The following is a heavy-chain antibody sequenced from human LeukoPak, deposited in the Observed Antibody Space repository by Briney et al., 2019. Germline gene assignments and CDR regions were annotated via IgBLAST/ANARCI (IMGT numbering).Heavy chain of an antibody. CDR2: IIPILGIA. V-gene: IGHV1-69*04. CDR1: GGTFSSYA. CDR3: ARGSFGESHSSSWYDWFDP. J-gene: IGHJ5*02. D-gene: IGHD6-13*01. Sequence: SVKVSCKASGGTFSSYAISWVRQAPGQGLEWMGRIIPILGIANYAQKFQGRVTITADKCTSRAYMELSSLRSEDTAVYYCARGSFGESHSSSWYDWFDPWGQGTLVTVSS.